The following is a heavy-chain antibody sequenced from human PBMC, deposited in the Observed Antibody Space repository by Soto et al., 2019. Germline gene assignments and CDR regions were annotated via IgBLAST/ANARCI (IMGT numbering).Heavy chain of an antibody. D-gene: IGHD3-10*01. J-gene: IGHJ6*02. CDR1: GGSVSSGDYF. CDR3: ARSPNYYYYGFDV. V-gene: IGHV4-61*08. CDR2: IYYSGST. Sequence: SEPLSLTCTVSGGSVSSGDYFWSWLRQSPGKRLEWIAYIYYSGSTNYNPSLKSRATISVDTSKSQVSLTLTSMTAADAALDYCARSPNYYYYGFDVWGQGTAVTVPS.